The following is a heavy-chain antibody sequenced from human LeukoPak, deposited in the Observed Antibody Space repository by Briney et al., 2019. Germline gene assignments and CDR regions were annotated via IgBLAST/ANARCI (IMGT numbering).Heavy chain of an antibody. V-gene: IGHV4-4*07. D-gene: IGHD1-26*01. Sequence: SETLSLTCTVSGGSISSYYWSWIRQPAGKGLEWIGRIYISGSGSTYYNPSLKSRVTISVDTSKNQFSLKLSSVTAADTAVYYCARSVGATYFDYWGQGTLVTVSS. J-gene: IGHJ4*02. CDR1: GGSISSYY. CDR3: ARSVGATYFDY. CDR2: IYISGSGST.